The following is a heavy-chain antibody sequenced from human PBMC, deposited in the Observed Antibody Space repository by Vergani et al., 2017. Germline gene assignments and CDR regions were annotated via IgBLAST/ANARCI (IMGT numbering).Heavy chain of an antibody. Sequence: EVQLLESGGGLVQPGGSLRLSCAASGFTFSSYAMSWVRQAPGKGLEWVSAISGSGGSTYYADSVKGRFTISRDNSKNTLYLQMNSLGAEDTAVYYCAKGMAVARIRYYFDYWGQGTLVTVSS. CDR3: AKGMAVARIRYYFDY. CDR1: GFTFSSYA. CDR2: ISGSGGST. J-gene: IGHJ4*02. V-gene: IGHV3-23*01. D-gene: IGHD6-19*01.